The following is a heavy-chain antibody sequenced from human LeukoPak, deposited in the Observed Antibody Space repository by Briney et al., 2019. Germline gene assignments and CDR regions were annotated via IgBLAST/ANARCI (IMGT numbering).Heavy chain of an antibody. CDR3: ASARSYDSSAVGDC. J-gene: IGHJ4*02. CDR2: IIPIFGTA. V-gene: IGHV1-69*05. Sequence: GASVKVSCKASGGTFSSYAISWVRQAPGQGLEWMGGIIPIFGTANYAQKFQGRVTITTDESTSTAYMELSSLRSEDTAVYYCASARSYDSSAVGDCWGQGTLVTVSS. CDR1: GGTFSSYA. D-gene: IGHD3-22*01.